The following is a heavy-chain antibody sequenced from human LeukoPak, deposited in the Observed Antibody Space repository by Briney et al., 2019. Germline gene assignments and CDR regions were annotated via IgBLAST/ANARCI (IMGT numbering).Heavy chain of an antibody. CDR2: IYYSGST. CDR3: ARHRGYGSSGWYEDAFDI. V-gene: IGHV4-59*08. J-gene: IGHJ3*02. CDR1: GFTISSYA. Sequence: GSLRLSCAVSGFTISSYAMSWVRQPPGKGLEWIGYIYYSGSTNYNPSLKSRVTISVDTSKNQFSLKLSSVTAADTAVYYCARHRGYGSSGWYEDAFDIWGQGTMVTVSS. D-gene: IGHD6-19*01.